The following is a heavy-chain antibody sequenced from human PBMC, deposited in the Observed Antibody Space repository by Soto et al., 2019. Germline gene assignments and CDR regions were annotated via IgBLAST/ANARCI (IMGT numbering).Heavy chain of an antibody. Sequence: QVQLVQSGAEVKKPGASVKVSCKASGYTFTTYDVSWVRQAPGQGLEWMGWISAYNGNTNYAQRLQRRVTMTTDTSTSTAYMELRGLRSDDTAVYYCVRVGVAARRAYGAFDIWGQGTMVTVSS. CDR2: ISAYNGNT. CDR3: VRVGVAARRAYGAFDI. J-gene: IGHJ3*02. CDR1: GYTFTTYD. V-gene: IGHV1-18*01. D-gene: IGHD5-12*01.